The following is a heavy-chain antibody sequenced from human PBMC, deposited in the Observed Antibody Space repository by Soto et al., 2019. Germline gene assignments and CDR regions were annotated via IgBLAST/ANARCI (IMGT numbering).Heavy chain of an antibody. Sequence: SETLSLTCAVYGGSFSGYYWSWIRQPPGKGLEWIGEINHSGSTNYNPSLKSRVTISVDTSKNQFSLKLSSVTAADTAVYYCARGLPMVRGDYYYYMDVWGKGTTVTVSS. CDR1: GGSFSGYY. J-gene: IGHJ6*03. CDR3: ARGLPMVRGDYYYYMDV. CDR2: INHSGST. V-gene: IGHV4-34*01. D-gene: IGHD3-10*01.